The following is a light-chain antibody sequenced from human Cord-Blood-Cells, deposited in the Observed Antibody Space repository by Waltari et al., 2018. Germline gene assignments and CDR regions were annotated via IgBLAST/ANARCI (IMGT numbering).Light chain of an antibody. CDR2: DVS. V-gene: IGLV2-14*01. CDR3: SSYTSSSTPVV. J-gene: IGLJ2*01. Sequence: QSALPQPASVSGSPGQSITISCTGTSSDVVGYNYVSSYQQHPGKAPKLMIYDVSNRPSGVSNRFSGSKSGNTASLTISGLQAEDEADYYCSSYTSSSTPVVFGGGTKLTVL. CDR1: SSDVVGYNY.